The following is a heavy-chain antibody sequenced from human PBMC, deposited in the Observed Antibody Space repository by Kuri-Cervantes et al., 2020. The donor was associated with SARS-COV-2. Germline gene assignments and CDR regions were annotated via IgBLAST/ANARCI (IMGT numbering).Heavy chain of an antibody. CDR3: ARDLGGSNYGGGDY. CDR2: IYYSGST. J-gene: IGHJ4*02. Sequence: SETLSLTGTVSGGSISSHYWSWIRQPPGKGLEWIGYIYYSGSTNYNPSLKSRVTISVDTSKNQFSLRLSSVTAADTAVYYCARDLGGSNYGGGDYWGQGTLVTVSS. D-gene: IGHD4-23*01. CDR1: GGSISSHY. V-gene: IGHV4-59*11.